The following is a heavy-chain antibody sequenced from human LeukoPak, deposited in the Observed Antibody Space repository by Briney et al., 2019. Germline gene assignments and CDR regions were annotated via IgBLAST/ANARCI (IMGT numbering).Heavy chain of an antibody. CDR3: AKPLSGWYSFDY. D-gene: IGHD6-19*01. V-gene: IGHV3-23*01. CDR2: ISGSDART. CDR1: GFTFSSNA. Sequence: GGSLRLSCAAAGFTFSSNAMSWVRQAPGKGLEWVSAISGSDARTYYADSVKGRFTISRDNSKNTLYLQMSSLRAEDTAVYYCAKPLSGWYSFDYWGQGTLVTVSS. J-gene: IGHJ4*02.